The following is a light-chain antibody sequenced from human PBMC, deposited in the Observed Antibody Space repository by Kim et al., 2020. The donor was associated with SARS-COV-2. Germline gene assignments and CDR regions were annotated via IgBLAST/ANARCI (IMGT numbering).Light chain of an antibody. CDR3: SSYAGSNNIAI. V-gene: IGLV2-8*01. CDR2: EVS. Sequence: QSVLTQPPSASGSPGQSVAISCTGTSSDVGGYNYVSWYQQHPGKAPKLMIYEVSKRPSRVPDRFSGSKSGNTASLTVSGLQAEDEADYYCSSYAGSNNIAIFGTGTKVTVL. J-gene: IGLJ1*01. CDR1: SSDVGGYNY.